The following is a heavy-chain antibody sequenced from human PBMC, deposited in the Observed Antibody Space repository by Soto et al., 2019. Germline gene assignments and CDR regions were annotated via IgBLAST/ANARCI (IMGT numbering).Heavy chain of an antibody. D-gene: IGHD3-9*01. CDR3: AKYTEPNYDILTGYSPDRTNWFDP. CDR1: GFTFSSYA. CDR2: ISGSGGST. Sequence: PVGSLRLSCAASGFTFSSYAMSWVRQAPGKGLEWVSAISGSGGSTYYADSVKGRFTISRDNSKNTLYLQMNSLRAEDTAVYYCAKYTEPNYDILTGYSPDRTNWFDPWGQGTLVTVSS. V-gene: IGHV3-23*01. J-gene: IGHJ5*02.